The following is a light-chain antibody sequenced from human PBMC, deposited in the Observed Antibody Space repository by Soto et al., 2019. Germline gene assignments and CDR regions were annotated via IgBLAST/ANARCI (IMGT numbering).Light chain of an antibody. Sequence: QSVLTQPPSVSEPPGHRVTISCTGSRANIGAAYNVDWYQQLPGTAPKLLIYGNNNRPSGVPARFSGSKSGTSASLAIAGLQAEDEGDYYCQSYDSSLSGYVFGTGTKVTVL. V-gene: IGLV1-40*01. CDR2: GNN. J-gene: IGLJ1*01. CDR3: QSYDSSLSGYV. CDR1: RANIGAAYN.